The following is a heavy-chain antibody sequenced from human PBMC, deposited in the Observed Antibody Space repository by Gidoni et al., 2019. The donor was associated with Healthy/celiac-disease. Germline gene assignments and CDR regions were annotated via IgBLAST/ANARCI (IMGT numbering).Heavy chain of an antibody. CDR1: GFPFSSYA. Sequence: EVQLLESGGGLVQPGGSLRPSCAASGFPFSSYAMSWVRQAPGKGLEWVSAISGSGGSTYYADSVKGRFTISRDNSKNTLYLQMNSLRAEDTAVYYCAKGDIVVVVAATPAFDYWGQGTLVTVSS. J-gene: IGHJ4*02. D-gene: IGHD2-15*01. CDR2: ISGSGGST. CDR3: AKGDIVVVVAATPAFDY. V-gene: IGHV3-23*01.